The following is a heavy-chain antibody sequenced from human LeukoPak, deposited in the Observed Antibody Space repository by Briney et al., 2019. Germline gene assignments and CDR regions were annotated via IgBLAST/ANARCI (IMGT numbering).Heavy chain of an antibody. CDR2: ISGSGGST. CDR3: AKFVGRPYYYGMDV. D-gene: IGHD2-15*01. J-gene: IGHJ6*02. CDR1: GFTFSSYA. V-gene: IGHV3-23*01. Sequence: GSLRLSCAASGFTFSSYAMSWVRQAPGKGLEWVSAISGSGGSTYYANSVKGRFTISRDNSKNTLYLQMNSLRAEDTAVYYCAKFVGRPYYYGMDVWGQGTTVTVSS.